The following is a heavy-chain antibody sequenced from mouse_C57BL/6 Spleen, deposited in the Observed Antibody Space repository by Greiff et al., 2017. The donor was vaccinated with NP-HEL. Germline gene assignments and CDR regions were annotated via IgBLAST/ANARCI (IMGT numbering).Heavy chain of an antibody. CDR1: GYTFTSYW. V-gene: IGHV1-59*01. CDR2: IDPSDSYT. J-gene: IGHJ3*01. D-gene: IGHD1-1*01. Sequence: QVQLQQPGAELVRPGTSVKLSCKASGYTFTSYWMHWVKQRPGQGLEWIGVIDPSDSYTNYNQKFKGKATLTVDTSSSTAYMQLSSLTSEDSAVYYCARGRYYGTEAWFAYWGQGTLVTVSA. CDR3: ARGRYYGTEAWFAY.